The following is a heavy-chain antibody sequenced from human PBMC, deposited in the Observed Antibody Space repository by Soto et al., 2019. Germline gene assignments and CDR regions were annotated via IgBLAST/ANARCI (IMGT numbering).Heavy chain of an antibody. CDR3: VFWSGYHNFDY. V-gene: IGHV3-9*01. CDR1: GFTFDDYA. CDR2: ISWNSGSI. D-gene: IGHD3-3*01. Sequence: EVQLVESGGGLVQPGRSLRLSCAASGFTFDDYAMHWVRQAPGKGLEWVSGISWNSGSIGYADSVKGRFTISRDNAKNSLYLQMNSLRAEDTALYYCVFWSGYHNFDYWGQGTLVTVSS. J-gene: IGHJ4*02.